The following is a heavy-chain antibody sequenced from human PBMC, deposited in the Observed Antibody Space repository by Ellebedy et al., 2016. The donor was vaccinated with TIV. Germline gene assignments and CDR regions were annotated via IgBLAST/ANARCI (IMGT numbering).Heavy chain of an antibody. CDR3: ASRAVGDVGYSDF. Sequence: AASVKVSCKTSGDTFSGYYIHWVRQAPGQGLEWLGWINPNTGDTNYAQRFQGRFTMTRDTSISPAFIDMGRLTSDETAVDYCASRAVGDVGYSDFWGQGSLVIVSS. V-gene: IGHV1-2*02. CDR1: GDTFSGYY. D-gene: IGHD2-21*01. J-gene: IGHJ4*02. CDR2: INPNTGDT.